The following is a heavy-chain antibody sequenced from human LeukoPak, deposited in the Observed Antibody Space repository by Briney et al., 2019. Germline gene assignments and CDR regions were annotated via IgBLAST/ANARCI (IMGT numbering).Heavy chain of an antibody. CDR2: ISAYNGNT. V-gene: IGHV1-18*01. D-gene: IGHD6-19*01. Sequence: GASVKVSCKASGYTFTSYGISLVRQAPGQGLEWMGWISAYNGNTNYAQKLQGRVTMTTDTSTSTAYMELRSLRSDDTAVYYCATVFRGKQWLNYWGQGTLVTVSS. CDR1: GYTFTSYG. CDR3: ATVFRGKQWLNY. J-gene: IGHJ4*02.